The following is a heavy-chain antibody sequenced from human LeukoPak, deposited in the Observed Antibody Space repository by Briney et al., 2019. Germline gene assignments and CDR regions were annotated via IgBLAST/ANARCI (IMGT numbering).Heavy chain of an antibody. V-gene: IGHV1-18*01. D-gene: IGHD2-2*01. CDR2: ISAYNGNT. J-gene: IGHJ5*02. Sequence: ASVKVSCKASGYTFTSYGINWVRQAPGQGLEWMGWISAYNGNTNYAQKLQGRVTMTTDTSTSTAYMELRSLRSDDTAVYYCARDLCSTSCYNWFDPWGQGTLVTVSS. CDR3: ARDLCSTSCYNWFDP. CDR1: GYTFTSYG.